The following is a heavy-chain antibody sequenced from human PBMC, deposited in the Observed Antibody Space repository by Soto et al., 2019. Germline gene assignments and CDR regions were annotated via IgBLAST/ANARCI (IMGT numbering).Heavy chain of an antibody. V-gene: IGHV1-69*13. D-gene: IGHD4-4*01. CDR3: ARGQYSSPPYSSYSLMDV. CDR1: GGTFSSYA. CDR2: IIPIFGTA. J-gene: IGHJ6*02. Sequence: SVKVSCKASGGTFSSYAISWVRQAPGQGLEWMGGIIPIFGTANYAQKFQGRVTITADESTSTAYMELSSLRSEDTAVYYCARGQYSSPPYSSYSLMDVCGQGTTLTVSS.